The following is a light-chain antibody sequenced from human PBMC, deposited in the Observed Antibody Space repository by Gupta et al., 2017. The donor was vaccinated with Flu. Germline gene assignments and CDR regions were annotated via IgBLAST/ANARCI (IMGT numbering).Light chain of an antibody. CDR3: CSYAGSSTWV. J-gene: IGLJ3*02. Sequence: SITISCTGTSSDVGNYNLVSWYQHHPGKAPKLMIYEVNKRPSGVSNRFSGSKSGNTASLTISGLQAEDEADYYCCSYAGSSTWVFGGGTKLTVL. CDR1: SSDVGNYNL. V-gene: IGLV2-23*02. CDR2: EVN.